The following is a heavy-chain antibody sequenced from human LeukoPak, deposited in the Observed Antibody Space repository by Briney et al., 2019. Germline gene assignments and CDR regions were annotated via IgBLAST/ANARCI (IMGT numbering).Heavy chain of an antibody. CDR3: ARDSPPDIVVVPAALTMDV. V-gene: IGHV3-21*01. Sequence: GGSLRLSCAASGFTFSSYSMNWVRQAPGKGLEWVSSISSSSSYIYYADSVKGRFTISRDNAKNSLYLQMNSLRAEDTAVYYCARDSPPDIVVVPAALTMDVWGEGTTVTVSS. CDR1: GFTFSSYS. CDR2: ISSSSSYI. J-gene: IGHJ6*03. D-gene: IGHD2-2*01.